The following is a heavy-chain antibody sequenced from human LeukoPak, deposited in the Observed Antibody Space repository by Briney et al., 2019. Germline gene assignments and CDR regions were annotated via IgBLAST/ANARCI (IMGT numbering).Heavy chain of an antibody. J-gene: IGHJ6*03. D-gene: IGHD3-22*01. CDR3: ARDYYDSSGYYPPYYYYYYMDV. V-gene: IGHV3-7*01. CDR2: IKQDGGEK. CDR1: GFTFSSYW. Sequence: GGSLRLSCAASGFTFSSYWMSWVRQAPGKGLEWVANIKQDGGEKYYVDSVKGRFTISRDNAKNSLYLQMNSLRAEDTAVYYCARDYYDSSGYYPPYYYYYYMDVWGKGTTVTISS.